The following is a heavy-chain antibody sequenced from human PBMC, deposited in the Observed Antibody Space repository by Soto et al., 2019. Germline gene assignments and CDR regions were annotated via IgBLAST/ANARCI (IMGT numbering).Heavy chain of an antibody. CDR2: ISWNSGSI. D-gene: IGHD6-19*01. V-gene: IGHV3-9*01. Sequence: GGSLRLSCAASGFTFDDYAMHWVRQAPGKGLELVSGISWNSGSIGYADSVKGRFTISRDNAKNSLYLQMNSLRAEDTALYYCAKDGYSSGCYYFDYWGQGTLVTVSS. CDR3: AKDGYSSGCYYFDY. CDR1: GFTFDDYA. J-gene: IGHJ4*02.